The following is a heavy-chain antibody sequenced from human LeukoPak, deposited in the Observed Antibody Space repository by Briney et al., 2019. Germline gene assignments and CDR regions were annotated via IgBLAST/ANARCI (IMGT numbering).Heavy chain of an antibody. CDR3: ARVGCSGGSCYDY. CDR2: ISSSSSYI. Sequence: GGSLRLSCAASGFTFSSYAMSWVRQAPGKGLEWVSSISSSSSYIYYADSVKGRFTISRDNAKNSLYLQMNSLRAEDTAVYYCARVGCSGGSCYDYWGQGTLVTVSS. V-gene: IGHV3-21*01. CDR1: GFTFSSYA. D-gene: IGHD2-15*01. J-gene: IGHJ4*02.